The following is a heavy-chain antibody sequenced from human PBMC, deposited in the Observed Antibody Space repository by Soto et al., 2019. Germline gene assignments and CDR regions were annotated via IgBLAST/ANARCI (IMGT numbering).Heavy chain of an antibody. CDR1: RFSCGTCT. D-gene: IGHD6-6*01. V-gene: IGHV3-23*01. CDR2: LSDSVGTT. J-gene: IGHJ4*02. CDR3: ARAPKVTGSSQTRPDF. Sequence: LRLSCAVSRFSCGTCTLNWVRQAPGTGLEWVSGLSDSVGTTHYAYSVKVRFTISRDKSKKQFSLKLASVSAADTAMNYCARAPKVTGSSQTRPDFWGQGTLVTVSS.